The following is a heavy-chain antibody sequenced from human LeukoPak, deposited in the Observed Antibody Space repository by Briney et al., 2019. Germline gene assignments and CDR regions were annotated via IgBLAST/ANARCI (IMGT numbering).Heavy chain of an antibody. J-gene: IGHJ4*02. D-gene: IGHD4-17*01. CDR1: GFTFDDYA. CDR3: AKDISTVTTLNFDY. V-gene: IGHV3-9*01. Sequence: GGSLRLSCAASGFTFDDYAMHWVRQAPGKGLEGVSGISWNSGSIGYADSVKGRFTISRDNAKNSLYLQMNSLRAEDTALYYCAKDISTVTTLNFDYWGQGTLVTVSS. CDR2: ISWNSGSI.